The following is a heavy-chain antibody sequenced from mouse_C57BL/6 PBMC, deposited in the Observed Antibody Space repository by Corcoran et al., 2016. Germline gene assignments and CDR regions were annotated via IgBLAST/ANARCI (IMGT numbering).Heavy chain of an antibody. Sequence: EVQLQQSGPELVKPGASVKIPCKASGCTFTDYNMDWVKQSHGKSLEWIGDINPNNGGTIYNQKFKGKATLTVDKSSSTAYMELCSLTSEDTAVYYCARKAIIHYYGSSYPYAMDYWGQGTSVTVSS. J-gene: IGHJ4*01. D-gene: IGHD1-1*01. CDR1: GCTFTDYN. V-gene: IGHV1-18*01. CDR2: INPNNGGT. CDR3: ARKAIIHYYGSSYPYAMDY.